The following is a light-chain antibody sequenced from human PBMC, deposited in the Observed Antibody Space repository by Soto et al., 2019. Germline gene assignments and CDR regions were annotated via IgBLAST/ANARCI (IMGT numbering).Light chain of an antibody. CDR3: CSYAPSRTWV. V-gene: IGLV2-23*02. J-gene: IGLJ3*02. Sequence: QSALTQPASVSGSPGQSITISCTGTEVGSYNLVSWYQQQPGKAPKLTLYEVTKRPSGVSDRFSGSKSGKTASLTISGLQAEDETDYYCCSYAPSRTWVFGGGTKVTVL. CDR2: EVT. CDR1: EVGSYNL.